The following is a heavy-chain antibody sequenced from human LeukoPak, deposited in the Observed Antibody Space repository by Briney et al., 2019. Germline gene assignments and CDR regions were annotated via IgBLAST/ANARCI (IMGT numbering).Heavy chain of an antibody. J-gene: IGHJ3*02. D-gene: IGHD4-17*01. V-gene: IGHV3-23*01. CDR3: AKVRPSCGDYGSVDAFDI. CDR2: ISGSGGST. CDR1: GFTFSSYA. Sequence: GGSLRLSCAASGFTFSSYAMSWVRQAPGKGLEWVSAISGSGGSTYYADSVKGRFTISRDNSKNTLYLQMNSLRAEDTAVYYCAKVRPSCGDYGSVDAFDIWGQGTMVTVSS.